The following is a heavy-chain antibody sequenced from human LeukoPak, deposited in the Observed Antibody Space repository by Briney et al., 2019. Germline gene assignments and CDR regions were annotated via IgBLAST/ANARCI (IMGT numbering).Heavy chain of an antibody. V-gene: IGHV3-23*01. CDR1: RFTFSSYG. Sequence: GGSLRLSCAASRFTFSSYGMSWVRQAPGKGLEWVSNISGGGSGGSTYYADSVKGRFTISRDNSKNTLYLQMNSLRAEDTAVYYCAKSGYNRFDYWGQGTLVTVSS. CDR2: ISGGGSGGST. CDR3: AKSGYNRFDY. D-gene: IGHD5-24*01. J-gene: IGHJ4*02.